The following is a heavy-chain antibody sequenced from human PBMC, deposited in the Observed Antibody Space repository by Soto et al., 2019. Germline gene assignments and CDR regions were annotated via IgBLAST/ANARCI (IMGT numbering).Heavy chain of an antibody. CDR2: IYPGDSDT. CDR1: GYSFTSYW. Sequence: GESLKISCKGSGYSFTSYWIGWVRQMPGKGLEWMGIIYPGDSDTRYSPSFQGQVTISADKSIRTAYLQWSSLKASDTAMYYCARTSAAXKYYYGMDVWGQGTTVTVS. CDR3: ARTSAAXKYYYGMDV. D-gene: IGHD6-13*01. J-gene: IGHJ6*02. V-gene: IGHV5-51*01.